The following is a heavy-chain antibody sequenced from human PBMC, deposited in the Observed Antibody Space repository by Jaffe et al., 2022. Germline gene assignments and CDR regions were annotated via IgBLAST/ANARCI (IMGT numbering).Heavy chain of an antibody. Sequence: QVQLQESGPGLVKPSETLSLTCAVSGYSISSGYYWGWIRQPPGKGLEWIGSIYHSGSTYYNPSLKSRVTISVDTSKNQFSLKLSSVTAADTAVYYCARLRLGFGESAWGQGTLVTVSS. D-gene: IGHD3-10*01. J-gene: IGHJ5*02. CDR1: GYSISSGYY. CDR2: IYHSGST. V-gene: IGHV4-38-2*01. CDR3: ARLRLGFGESA.